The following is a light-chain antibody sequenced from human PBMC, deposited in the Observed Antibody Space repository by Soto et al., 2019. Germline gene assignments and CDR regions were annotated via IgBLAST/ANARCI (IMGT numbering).Light chain of an antibody. V-gene: IGLV2-11*01. CDR3: CSYAGTYTQWV. J-gene: IGLJ3*02. CDR2: DVS. Sequence: QSALTQPRSVSGSPGQSVTISCTGTSSDVGGYNYVSWYQQHPGNAPKRVSYDVSKRPSGVPDRFSGSKSGNTASLTVSGLQAEDEADYSCCSYAGTYTQWVFGGGTKLTVL. CDR1: SSDVGGYNY.